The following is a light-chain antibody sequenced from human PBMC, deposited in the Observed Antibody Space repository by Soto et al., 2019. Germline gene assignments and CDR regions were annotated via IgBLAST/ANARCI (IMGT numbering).Light chain of an antibody. CDR1: QSISTY. CDR2: GAS. J-gene: IGKJ1*01. Sequence: DIQMTQSPSSLSASVGYRVTITCRAIQSISTYLNWYQQKPGKAPKLLIYGASSLQSGVPSRFSGSGSGTDFTLTISSLQPEDFGTYYCQQSFSTPRTFGQGTKVDIK. V-gene: IGKV1-39*01. CDR3: QQSFSTPRT.